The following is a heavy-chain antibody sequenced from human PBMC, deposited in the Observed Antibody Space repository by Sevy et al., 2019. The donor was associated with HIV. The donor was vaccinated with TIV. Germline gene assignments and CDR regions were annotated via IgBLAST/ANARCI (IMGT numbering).Heavy chain of an antibody. V-gene: IGHV1-18*01. CDR3: AGDVQYCSSTSCYYFDY. CDR1: GYTFTSYG. Sequence: ASVKVSCKASGYTFTSYGISWVRQAPGQGLEWMGWISAYNGNTNYAQKLQGRVTMTTDTSTSTAYMELRSLRSDDTAVYYCAGDVQYCSSTSCYYFDYWGQGTLVTVSS. J-gene: IGHJ4*02. D-gene: IGHD2-2*01. CDR2: ISAYNGNT.